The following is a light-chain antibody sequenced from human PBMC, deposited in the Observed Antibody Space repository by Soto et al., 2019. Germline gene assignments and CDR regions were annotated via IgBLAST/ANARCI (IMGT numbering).Light chain of an antibody. CDR3: ATWDDSLNGYV. CDR2: TNN. Sequence: SVLTQPPSASRAPGQRVTITNYGSSSNIGANTVNWYRQLPGTAPRLLMYTNNQRPSGVPDRFSGSKSGTSASLAISGLQSEDEADYYCATWDDSLNGYVFGTGTKVTVL. J-gene: IGLJ1*01. CDR1: SSNIGANT. V-gene: IGLV1-44*01.